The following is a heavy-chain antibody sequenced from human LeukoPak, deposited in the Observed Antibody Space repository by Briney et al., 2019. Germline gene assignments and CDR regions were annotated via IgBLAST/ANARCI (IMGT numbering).Heavy chain of an antibody. V-gene: IGHV3-30*02. J-gene: IGHJ4*02. Sequence: GGSLRLSCAASGFTFSSYGMHWVRQAPGKGLEWVVFIRYDGSNKYYADSVKGRFTISRDNSKNTLYLQMNSLRAEDTAVYYCAKDHNCGGDCYHDYWGQGTLVTVSS. CDR2: IRYDGSNK. D-gene: IGHD2-21*02. CDR1: GFTFSSYG. CDR3: AKDHNCGGDCYHDY.